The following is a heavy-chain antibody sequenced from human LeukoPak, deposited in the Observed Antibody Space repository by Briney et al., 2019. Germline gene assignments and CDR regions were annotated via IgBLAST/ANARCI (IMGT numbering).Heavy chain of an antibody. CDR3: AGRYSSSWYHYGMDV. CDR2: MNPNSGNT. Sequence: GASVKVSCKASGYTFTSYDINWVRQATGQGLEWMGWMNPNSGNTGYAQKFQGRVTMTRNTSISTAYMELSSLRSEDTAVYYCAGRYSSSWYHYGMDVWGQGTTVTVSS. CDR1: GYTFTSYD. J-gene: IGHJ6*02. D-gene: IGHD6-13*01. V-gene: IGHV1-8*01.